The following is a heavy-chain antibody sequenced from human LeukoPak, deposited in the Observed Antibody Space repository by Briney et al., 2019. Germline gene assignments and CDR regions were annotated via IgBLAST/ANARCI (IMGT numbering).Heavy chain of an antibody. CDR2: ISSSSSTI. V-gene: IGHV3-48*02. Sequence: GGSLRLSCAPSGFTFRSYSMHWVGQAPGKGLEWVSYISSSSSTIYYADSVKGRFTISRDNAKNSLYLQMNSLRDEDTAVYYCARDIAVTAAGVDYWGQGTLVTVSS. CDR3: ARDIAVTAAGVDY. D-gene: IGHD2-21*02. CDR1: GFTFRSYS. J-gene: IGHJ4*02.